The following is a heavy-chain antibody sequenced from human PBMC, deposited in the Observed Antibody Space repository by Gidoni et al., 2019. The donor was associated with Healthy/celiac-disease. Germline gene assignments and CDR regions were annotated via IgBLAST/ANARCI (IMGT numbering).Heavy chain of an antibody. CDR2: INPNSGGK. J-gene: IGHJ5*02. D-gene: IGHD2-15*01. CDR3: ARAVVVVAATWSGFDP. Sequence: QVQLVQSGAEVKKPGASVKVSCTASGSTFTGYYMHWVRQAPGQGLEWMGWINPNSGGKNYAQKFQGRVTMTRDTSISTAYMELSRLRSDDTAVYYCARAVVVVAATWSGFDPWGQGTLVTVSS. CDR1: GSTFTGYY. V-gene: IGHV1-2*02.